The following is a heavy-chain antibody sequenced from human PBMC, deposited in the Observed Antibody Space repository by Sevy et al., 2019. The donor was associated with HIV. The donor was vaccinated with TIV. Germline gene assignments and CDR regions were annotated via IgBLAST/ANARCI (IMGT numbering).Heavy chain of an antibody. CDR2: ISAYNGNT. D-gene: IGHD2-8*01. Sequence: GSVKVSCKASGYTFTSYGISWVRQAPGQGLEWMGWISAYNGNTNYAQKLQGRVTMTTDTSTSTAYMELRSLRSDDTAVYYCARVRGYCTNGVCLDYWGQGTLVTVSS. J-gene: IGHJ4*02. CDR3: ARVRGYCTNGVCLDY. CDR1: GYTFTSYG. V-gene: IGHV1-18*01.